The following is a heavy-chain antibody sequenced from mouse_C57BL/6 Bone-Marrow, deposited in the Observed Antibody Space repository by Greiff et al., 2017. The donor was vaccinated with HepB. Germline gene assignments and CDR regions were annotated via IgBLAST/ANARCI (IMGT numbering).Heavy chain of an antibody. Sequence: QVQLQQPGTELVKPGASVKLSCKASGYTFTSYWMHWVKQRPGQGLEWIGNINPSNGGTTYHEKLKSKATLTVDKSSSTAYMKLSSLPSEESAVYYCARPSYYWYFDVWGTGTTVTVSS. J-gene: IGHJ1*03. V-gene: IGHV1-53*01. CDR2: INPSNGGT. CDR1: GYTFTSYW. CDR3: ARPSYYWYFDV.